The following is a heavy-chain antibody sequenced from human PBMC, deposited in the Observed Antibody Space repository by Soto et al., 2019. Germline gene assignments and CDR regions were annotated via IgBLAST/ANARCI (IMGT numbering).Heavy chain of an antibody. D-gene: IGHD2-21*01. V-gene: IGHV1-18*01. J-gene: IGHJ6*03. CDR3: ARDWGGGYYYYMDV. CDR2: IGAYNGNT. Sequence: ASVKVSCKASGYTFTSYGISLVRQAPGQGLEWMGWIGAYNGNTNYAQKLQGRVTMTTDTSTSTAYMELRSLRSDDTAVYYCARDWGGGYYYYMDVWGKGTTVTVSS. CDR1: GYTFTSYG.